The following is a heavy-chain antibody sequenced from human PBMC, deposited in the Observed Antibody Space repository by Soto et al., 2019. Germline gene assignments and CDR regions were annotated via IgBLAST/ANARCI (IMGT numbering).Heavy chain of an antibody. V-gene: IGHV4-39*01. Sequence: LSLTCTVSGGSISSSSYYWGWIRQPPGKGLEWIGSIYYSGSTYYNPSPKSRVTISVDTSKNQFSLKLSSVTAADTAVYYCARSYYDILTGYYPYYYYGMDVWGQGTTVTVSS. CDR3: ARSYYDILTGYYPYYYYGMDV. D-gene: IGHD3-9*01. CDR2: IYYSGST. CDR1: GGSISSSSYY. J-gene: IGHJ6*02.